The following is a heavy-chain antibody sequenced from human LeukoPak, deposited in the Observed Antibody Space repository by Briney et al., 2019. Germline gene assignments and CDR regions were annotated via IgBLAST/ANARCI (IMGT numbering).Heavy chain of an antibody. V-gene: IGHV4-34*01. CDR3: ARGLTVYDYIWGSYRPRSWFDP. J-gene: IGHJ5*02. CDR2: INHSGST. Sequence: PETLSLTCAVYGGSFSGYYWSWIRQPPGKGLEWIGEINHSGSTNYNPSLKSRVTISVDTSKNQFSLKLSSVTAADTAVYYCARGLTVYDYIWGSYRPRSWFDPWGQGTLVTVSS. D-gene: IGHD3-16*02. CDR1: GGSFSGYY.